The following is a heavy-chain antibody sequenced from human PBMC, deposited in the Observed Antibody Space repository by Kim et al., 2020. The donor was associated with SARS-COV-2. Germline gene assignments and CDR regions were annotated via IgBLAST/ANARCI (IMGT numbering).Heavy chain of an antibody. V-gene: IGHV4-4*02. CDR1: GGSISSSNW. D-gene: IGHD2-8*01. CDR3: ARGFRVAYGRTYYYYGMDV. Sequence: SETLSLTCAVSGGSISSSNWWSWVRQPPGKGLEWIGEIYHSGSTNYNPSLKSRVTISVDKSKNQFSLKLSSVTAADTAVYYCARGFRVAYGRTYYYYGMDVWGQGTTVTVSS. CDR2: IYHSGST. J-gene: IGHJ6*02.